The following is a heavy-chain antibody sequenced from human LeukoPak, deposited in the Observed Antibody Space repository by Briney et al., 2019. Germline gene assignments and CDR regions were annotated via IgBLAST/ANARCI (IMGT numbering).Heavy chain of an antibody. J-gene: IGHJ3*02. CDR3: ALRIMITFGGVTSNAFDI. Sequence: SQTLSLTCTVSGGSISSGGYYWGWIRQHPGKGLEWIGYIYYSGSTYYNPSLKSRVTISVDTSKNQFSLKLSSVTAADTAVYYCALRIMITFGGVTSNAFDIWGQGTMVTVSS. V-gene: IGHV4-31*03. CDR1: GGSISSGGYY. D-gene: IGHD3-16*01. CDR2: IYYSGST.